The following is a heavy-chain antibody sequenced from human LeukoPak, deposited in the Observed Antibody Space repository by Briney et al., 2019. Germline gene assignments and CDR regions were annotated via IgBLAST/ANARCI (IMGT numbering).Heavy chain of an antibody. J-gene: IGHJ5*02. CDR2: ISDNGGSI. Sequence: PGGCLRLSCAASGFTFSSYWMTWVRQAPGKGLEWVSAISDNGGSIFYADSVKGRFTISRDNSKNSLYLQMNSLRADDTAVYYCVKIAPDLPWGQGTLVTVS. CDR1: GFTFSSYW. V-gene: IGHV3-23*01. D-gene: IGHD2-21*01. CDR3: VKIAPDLP.